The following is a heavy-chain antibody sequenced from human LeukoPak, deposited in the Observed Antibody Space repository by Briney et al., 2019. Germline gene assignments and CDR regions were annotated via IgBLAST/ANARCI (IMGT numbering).Heavy chain of an antibody. J-gene: IGHJ4*02. CDR1: GFTFSSYS. CDR2: ISSSSSTI. CDR3: ARAPSHYDFWSGYSY. Sequence: GGSLRLSCAASGFTFSSYSMNWVRQAPGKGLEWVSYISSSSSTIYYADSVKGRFTISRDNAKNSLYLQMNSLRAEDTAVYYCARAPSHYDFWSGYSYWGQGTLVTVSS. V-gene: IGHV3-48*01. D-gene: IGHD3-3*01.